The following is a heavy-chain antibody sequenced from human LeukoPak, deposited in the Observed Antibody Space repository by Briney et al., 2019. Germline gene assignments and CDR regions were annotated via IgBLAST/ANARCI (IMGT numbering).Heavy chain of an antibody. V-gene: IGHV3-23*01. CDR1: GFTFRRYA. CDR2: ISGSGDNT. CDR3: AKDLAYDYLWGSKRRTSYYFDY. D-gene: IGHD3-16*01. Sequence: GGSLRLSCATPGFTFRRYAISWVRQAPGKGLEWVSAISGSGDNTYYADSVKGRFTISRDNSKNTVYLQMNSLRAEDTAVYYCAKDLAYDYLWGSKRRTSYYFDYWGQGTLVTVSS. J-gene: IGHJ4*02.